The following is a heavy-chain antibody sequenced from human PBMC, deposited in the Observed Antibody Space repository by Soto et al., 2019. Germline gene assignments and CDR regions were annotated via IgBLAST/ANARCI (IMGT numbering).Heavy chain of an antibody. CDR2: ISAYNGNT. D-gene: IGHD2-2*01. CDR3: AKVRPLRDCTSTSCLGAFDI. V-gene: IGHV1-18*01. Sequence: EASVKVSCKASGGTFSSYTISWVRQAPGQGLEWIGRISAYNGNTNYAQKLQGRFTISRDNSKNTLYLRMNSLRAEDTAVYYFAKVRPLRDCTSTSCLGAFDIWGQGTVVTVS. CDR1: GGTFSSYT. J-gene: IGHJ3*02.